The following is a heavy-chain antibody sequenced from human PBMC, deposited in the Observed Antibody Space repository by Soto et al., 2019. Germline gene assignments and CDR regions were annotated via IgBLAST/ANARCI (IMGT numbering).Heavy chain of an antibody. V-gene: IGHV3-33*01. Sequence: AGGSLRLSCAASGFTFSSYGMHWVRQAPGKGLEWVATIGYDGRNKNYADSVKGRFTISRDNSKNTLYLQMTSLRVDDTAVYYCARDYYDSSAARTAGYWGQGTLVTVSS. CDR3: ARDYYDSSAARTAGY. CDR1: GFTFSSYG. CDR2: IGYDGRNK. D-gene: IGHD3-22*01. J-gene: IGHJ4*02.